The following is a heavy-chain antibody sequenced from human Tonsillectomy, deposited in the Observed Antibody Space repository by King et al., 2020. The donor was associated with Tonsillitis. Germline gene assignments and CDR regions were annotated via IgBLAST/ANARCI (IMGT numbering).Heavy chain of an antibody. Sequence: VQLQESGPGLVKPSETLSLTCTVSGGSISSYYWSWIRQPPGKGLEWIGYIYYSGSTNYNPSLESRVTMSVDTSKNQFSLTLSSVTAADTAVYYCAKSRYYGSGNSAFDPWGQGTLVTVCS. J-gene: IGHJ5*02. V-gene: IGHV4-59*08. D-gene: IGHD3-10*01. CDR1: GGSISSYY. CDR2: IYYSGST. CDR3: AKSRYYGSGNSAFDP.